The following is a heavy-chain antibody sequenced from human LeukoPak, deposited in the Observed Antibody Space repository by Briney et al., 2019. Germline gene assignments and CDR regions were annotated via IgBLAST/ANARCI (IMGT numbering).Heavy chain of an antibody. D-gene: IGHD1-20*01. J-gene: IGHJ5*02. CDR1: GGTFSSYA. Sequence: SVKVSCKASGGTFSSYAISWVRQAPGQGLEWMGGIIPIFGTANYAQKFQGRVTITTDESTSTAYMELSSLRSEDTAVYYCASRGLTGSNWFDPWGQGTLVTVSS. V-gene: IGHV1-69*05. CDR2: IIPIFGTA. CDR3: ASRGLTGSNWFDP.